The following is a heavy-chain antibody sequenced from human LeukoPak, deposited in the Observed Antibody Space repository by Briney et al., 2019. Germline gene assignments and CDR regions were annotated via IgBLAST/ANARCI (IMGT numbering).Heavy chain of an antibody. V-gene: IGHV5-51*01. CDR1: GYTFTNYW. Sequence: GQSLPCSSKASGYTFTNYWIGWVRQMPGKGLEWMGIIYPGDSDTRYSPSFKGQVTISVDKSISTAYLQWSSLKASDTAMYYCSRHIHSCGWYVWGHRAPVVVSP. CDR3: SRHIHSCGWYV. J-gene: IGHJ1*01. CDR2: IYPGDSDT. D-gene: IGHD6-19*01.